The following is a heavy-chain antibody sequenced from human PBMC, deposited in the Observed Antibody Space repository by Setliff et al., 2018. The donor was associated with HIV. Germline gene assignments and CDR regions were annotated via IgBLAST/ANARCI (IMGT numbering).Heavy chain of an antibody. J-gene: IGHJ4*02. Sequence: ASVKVSCKASNYTFTNYAITWVRQAPGQRPEWMGWISAYDGDTKYAQKFHNRLSMTADTSTTTAYMDLRGLTSDDTGVYYCARVGLSAVPFPTVYWGQGTLVTXSS. D-gene: IGHD4-4*01. CDR3: ARVGLSAVPFPTVY. V-gene: IGHV1-18*01. CDR1: NYTFTNYA. CDR2: ISAYDGDT.